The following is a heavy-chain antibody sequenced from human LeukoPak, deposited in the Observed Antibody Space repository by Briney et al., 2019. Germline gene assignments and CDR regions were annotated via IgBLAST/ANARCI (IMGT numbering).Heavy chain of an antibody. Sequence: SSETLSLTCTVSGGSISSYYWSWIRQPPGKGLEGVGYIYYSGSTNYNPSLKSRVPISVATYKNQFSLKLSSVTAADTAVYYCARYSHYDFWSGYRGYFDYWGQGTLVTVSS. D-gene: IGHD3-3*01. CDR1: GGSISSYY. CDR2: IYYSGST. V-gene: IGHV4-59*08. CDR3: ARYSHYDFWSGYRGYFDY. J-gene: IGHJ4*02.